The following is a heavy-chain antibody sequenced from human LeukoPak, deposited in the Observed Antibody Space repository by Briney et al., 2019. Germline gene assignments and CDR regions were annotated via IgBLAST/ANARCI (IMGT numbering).Heavy chain of an antibody. D-gene: IGHD3-22*01. CDR2: IMPIFGTA. CDR1: GGTFSSYA. V-gene: IGHV1-69*01. Sequence: SVKVSCKASGGTFSSYAISWVRQAPGQGLEWMGGIMPIFGTANYAQKFQGRVTITADESTSTAYMELSSLRSEDTAVYYCARGSPKSYYYDSSGYYLDYWGQGTLVTVSS. J-gene: IGHJ4*02. CDR3: ARGSPKSYYYDSSGYYLDY.